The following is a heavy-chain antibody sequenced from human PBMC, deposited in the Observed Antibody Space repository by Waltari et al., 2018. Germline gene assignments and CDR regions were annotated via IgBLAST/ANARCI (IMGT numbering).Heavy chain of an antibody. J-gene: IGHJ3*02. CDR1: GDSIGSGYYY. CDR2: FYFAAST. V-gene: IGHV4-39*07. CDR3: AREVGGSSWSTTPRGDAFDI. Sequence: QLQLRESGPGLLKPSETLSLTCSVSGDSIGSGYYYWGWIRQAPGKGLEWIGSFYFAASTYHNPSRKSRLTISVDTSKNQFSLRLSSVTAADTAVYYCAREVGGSSWSTTPRGDAFDIWGQGTMVTVSS. D-gene: IGHD6-13*01.